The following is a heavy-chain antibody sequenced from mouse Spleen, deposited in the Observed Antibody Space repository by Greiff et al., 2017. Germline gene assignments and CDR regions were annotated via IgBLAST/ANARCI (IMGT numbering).Heavy chain of an antibody. J-gene: IGHJ2*01. Sequence: EVMLVESGGGLVQPGRSMKLSCIASGFTFSNYWMNWVRQSPEKGLEWVAQIRLKSDNYATHYAESMKGRFTISRDDSKSSVYLQMNNLRAEDTGIYYCTGGVFDYWGQGSTLTVSS. V-gene: IGHV6-3*01. CDR2: IRLKSDNYAT. CDR3: TGGVFDY. CDR1: GFTFSNYW.